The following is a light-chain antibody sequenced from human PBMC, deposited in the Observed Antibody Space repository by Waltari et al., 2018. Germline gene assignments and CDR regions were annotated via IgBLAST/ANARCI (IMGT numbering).Light chain of an antibody. Sequence: TQPASVSGSPGQSITLSCTGTSSDVGSYNLVSWYQQRPGKAPRLMIYEVNKRPSGVSNRFSGSKSGNTASLTISGLQAEDEADYYCCSYAGSPTFVIFGGGSKLTVL. J-gene: IGLJ2*01. CDR1: SSDVGSYNL. CDR3: CSYAGSPTFVI. CDR2: EVN. V-gene: IGLV2-23*02.